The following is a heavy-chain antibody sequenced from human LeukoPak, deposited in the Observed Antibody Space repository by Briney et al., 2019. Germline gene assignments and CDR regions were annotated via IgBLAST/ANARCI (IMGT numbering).Heavy chain of an antibody. D-gene: IGHD3-3*01. CDR3: AREGGFYRPLDY. Sequence: SENLSLTCGVSGGSVINTNWWTWVRQPPGKGLEWIGEVHLDGRTNYNPSLESRLNMSVDVSENQVSLKLTSVTAADTAVYYCAREGGFYRPLDYSGQGTLVTVSS. J-gene: IGHJ4*02. CDR1: GGSVINTNW. V-gene: IGHV4-4*02. CDR2: VHLDGRT.